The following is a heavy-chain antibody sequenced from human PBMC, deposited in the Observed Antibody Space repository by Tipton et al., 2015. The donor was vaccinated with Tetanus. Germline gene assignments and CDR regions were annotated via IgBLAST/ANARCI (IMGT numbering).Heavy chain of an antibody. V-gene: IGHV4-34*01. CDR1: GGSFSDYY. CDR2: INHSGGM. CDR3: ARGVTTTLRKDYYFDY. J-gene: IGHJ4*02. D-gene: IGHD2-21*02. Sequence: TLSLTCAVYGGSFSDYYWSWIRQSPGKGLEWIGEINHSGGMNYNPSLKSRVTISVGTSKNQFSLKLSSVTAADTAVFYCARGVTTTLRKDYYFDYWGQGTLVTVSS.